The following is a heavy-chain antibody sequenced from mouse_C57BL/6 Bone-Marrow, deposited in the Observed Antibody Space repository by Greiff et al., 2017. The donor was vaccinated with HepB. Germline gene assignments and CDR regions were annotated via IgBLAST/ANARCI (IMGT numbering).Heavy chain of an antibody. CDR2: IHPNSGST. CDR3: AREAGYAMDY. V-gene: IGHV1-64*01. Sequence: VQLQQSGAELVKPGASVKLSCKASGYTFTSYWMHWVKQRPGQGLEWIGMIHPNSGSTNYNEKFKSKATLTVDKSSSTAYMQLSSLTSEDSAVYYCAREAGYAMDYWGQGTSVTVSS. J-gene: IGHJ4*01. CDR1: GYTFTSYW.